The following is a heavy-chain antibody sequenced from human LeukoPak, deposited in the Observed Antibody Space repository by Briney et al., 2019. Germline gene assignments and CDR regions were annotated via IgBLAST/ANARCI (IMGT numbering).Heavy chain of an antibody. Sequence: RASVKVSCKASGGSFSNYAISWVRQAPGQGLEWMGGIIPIFDTTNYAQKFQGRVTITADKSTSTAYMELSRLRSEDTAVYYCARAYIAVLGYMDVWGKGTTVTVSS. V-gene: IGHV1-69*06. CDR3: ARAYIAVLGYMDV. CDR1: GGSFSNYA. D-gene: IGHD6-19*01. CDR2: IIPIFDTT. J-gene: IGHJ6*03.